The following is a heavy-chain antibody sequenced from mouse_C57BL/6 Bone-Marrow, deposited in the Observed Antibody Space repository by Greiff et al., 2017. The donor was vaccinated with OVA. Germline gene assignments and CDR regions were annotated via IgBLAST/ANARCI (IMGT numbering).Heavy chain of an antibody. CDR2: IYPSDSET. J-gene: IGHJ1*03. D-gene: IGHD1-1*01. Sequence: PGQGLEWIGNIYPSDSETHYNQKFKDKATLTVDKSSSTAYMQLSSLTSEDSAVYYCGSSYDGYFDVWGTGTTVTVSS. CDR3: GSSYDGYFDV. V-gene: IGHV1-61*01.